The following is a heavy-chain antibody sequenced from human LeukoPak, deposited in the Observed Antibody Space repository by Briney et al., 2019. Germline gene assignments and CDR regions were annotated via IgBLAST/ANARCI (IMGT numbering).Heavy chain of an antibody. Sequence: PSETLSLTCTVSGGTINNYYWNWIRQPAGEGLEWIGRVFSSGTTNYNPSLGSRVTISVDTSNNQFFLRLNSVTAADTAMYYCARCHSSGWYNWFDPWGQGTLVTVSS. J-gene: IGHJ5*02. CDR1: GGTINNYY. CDR3: ARCHSSGWYNWFDP. CDR2: VFSSGTT. D-gene: IGHD6-19*01. V-gene: IGHV4-4*07.